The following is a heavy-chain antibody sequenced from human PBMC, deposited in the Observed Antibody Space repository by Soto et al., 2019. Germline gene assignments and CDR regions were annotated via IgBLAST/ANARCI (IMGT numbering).Heavy chain of an antibody. CDR3: ARVTYYYGSGSYTAVYYYYMDV. J-gene: IGHJ6*03. Sequence: AASVKVSFKASGYTFTRYDINWVRQATGQRLEWVGWMNPNSGNTGYAQKFQGRVTMTRNTSISTAYMELSSLRSEDTAVYYCARVTYYYGSGSYTAVYYYYMDVWGKGTTVTVSS. V-gene: IGHV1-8*01. CDR2: MNPNSGNT. D-gene: IGHD3-10*01. CDR1: GYTFTRYD.